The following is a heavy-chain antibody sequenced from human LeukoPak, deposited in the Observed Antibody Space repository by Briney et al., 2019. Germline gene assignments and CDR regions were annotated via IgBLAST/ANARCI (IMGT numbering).Heavy chain of an antibody. CDR1: GGTFSSYA. D-gene: IGHD6-13*01. CDR3: ARERDPSSWYNYYYGMDV. V-gene: IGHV7-4-1*02. CDR2: INTNTGNP. Sequence: ASVKVSCNTSGGTFSSYAISWVRQAPGQGLEWMGWINTNTGNPTYAQGFTGRFVFSLDTSVSTAYLQISSLKAEDTAVYYCARERDPSSWYNYYYGMDVWGQGTTVTVSS. J-gene: IGHJ6*02.